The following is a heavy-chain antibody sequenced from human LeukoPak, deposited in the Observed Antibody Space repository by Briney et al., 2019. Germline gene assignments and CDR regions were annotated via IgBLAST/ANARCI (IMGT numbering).Heavy chain of an antibody. Sequence: ASVKVSCKASGHTFTSYGISWVRQAPGQGLEWMRWISAYNGNTNYAQKLQGRVTMTTDTSTSTGYMELRSLRSGDTAVYYCARDVDYYDSSGYLSYWGQGTLVTVSS. J-gene: IGHJ4*02. CDR3: ARDVDYYDSSGYLSY. D-gene: IGHD3-22*01. V-gene: IGHV1-18*01. CDR1: GHTFTSYG. CDR2: ISAYNGNT.